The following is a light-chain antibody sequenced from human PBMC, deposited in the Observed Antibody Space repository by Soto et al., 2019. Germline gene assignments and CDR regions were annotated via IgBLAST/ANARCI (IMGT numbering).Light chain of an antibody. CDR3: QQYGSSPRYT. CDR1: QSVSSSY. CDR2: GPS. J-gene: IGKJ2*01. Sequence: EIVLTQSPGTLSLSPGERATLSCRASQSVSSSYLAWYQQKPGQAPRLLIYGPSARATGIPDRFSGSGSGTDFTLTISTLVPEDFAVYYCQQYGSSPRYTFGQGTKLEIK. V-gene: IGKV3-20*01.